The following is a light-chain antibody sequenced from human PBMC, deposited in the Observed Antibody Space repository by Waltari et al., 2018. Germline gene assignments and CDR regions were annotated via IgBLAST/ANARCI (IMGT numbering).Light chain of an antibody. CDR3: QKYYGTPLT. J-gene: IGKJ4*01. V-gene: IGKV4-1*01. Sequence: DIVMTQSPDSLAVSLGERATINCKSSQTILYSSNNKNYLAWYQQKPGQPPRLLIYWASTRESGVPDRFSGSGSGTDFTLTISSLQAEDVAVYYCQKYYGTPLTFGGGTNVEIK. CDR2: WAS. CDR1: QTILYSSNNKNY.